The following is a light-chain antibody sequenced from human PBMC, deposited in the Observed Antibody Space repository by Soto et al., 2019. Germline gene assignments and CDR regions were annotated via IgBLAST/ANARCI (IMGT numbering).Light chain of an antibody. Sequence: EIVLTQSPGTLSLSPGERATLSCRASQSVSSSYLAWYQQKPGQAPRLLIYGASSRATGIPDRFSGSGSGTDFTLTISRLEPEDFALYYFQQYGSSLTFGPGTKVDIK. CDR2: GAS. CDR3: QQYGSSLT. V-gene: IGKV3-20*01. J-gene: IGKJ3*01. CDR1: QSVSSSY.